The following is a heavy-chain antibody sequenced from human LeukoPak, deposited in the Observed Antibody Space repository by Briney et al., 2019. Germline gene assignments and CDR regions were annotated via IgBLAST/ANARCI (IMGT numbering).Heavy chain of an antibody. V-gene: IGHV3-53*01. CDR2: ISGSGGST. CDR1: GFTVSSNY. CDR3: ARDPGYSSSWYENAAFDI. J-gene: IGHJ3*02. Sequence: PGGSLRLSCAASGFTVSSNYMSWVRQAPGKGLEWVSSISGSGGSTYYADSVKGRFTISRDNSKNTLYLQMNSLRAEDTAVYYCARDPGYSSSWYENAAFDIWGQGTMVTVSS. D-gene: IGHD6-13*01.